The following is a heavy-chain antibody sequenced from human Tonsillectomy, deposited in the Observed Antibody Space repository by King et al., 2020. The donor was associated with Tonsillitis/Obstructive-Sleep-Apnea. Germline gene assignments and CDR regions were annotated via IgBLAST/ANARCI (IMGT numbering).Heavy chain of an antibody. J-gene: IGHJ4*02. D-gene: IGHD3-22*01. V-gene: IGHV1-18*01. CDR2: ISPYNGHT. CDR3: ARDSMSHYYDSSGYYPFDY. Sequence: VQLVQSGAEVKKPGASVKVSCKASGYTFPKYGISWVRQAPGQGLEWMGWISPYNGHTNSAQKLQARVTMTTDRSTSTAYMELRSLRHDDTAVYYCARDSMSHYYDSSGYYPFDYWGQGTLVTVSS. CDR1: GYTFPKYG.